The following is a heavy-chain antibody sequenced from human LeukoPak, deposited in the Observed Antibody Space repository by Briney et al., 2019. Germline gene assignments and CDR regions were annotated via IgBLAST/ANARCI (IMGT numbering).Heavy chain of an antibody. V-gene: IGHV3-53*01. CDR3: ARDFVGLWFGELLSYYGMDV. CDR1: GFIISSYW. Sequence: GGSLRLSCAASGFIISSYWMTWVRQAPGKGLEWVSVVYSGGSTYYADSVKGRFTISRDNSKNTLYLQMNSLRAEDTAVYYCARDFVGLWFGELLSYYGMDVWGQGTTVTVSS. D-gene: IGHD3-10*01. CDR2: VYSGGST. J-gene: IGHJ6*02.